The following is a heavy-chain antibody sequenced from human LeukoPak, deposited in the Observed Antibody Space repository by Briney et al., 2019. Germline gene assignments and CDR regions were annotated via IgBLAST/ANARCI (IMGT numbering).Heavy chain of an antibody. V-gene: IGHV4-31*03. Sequence: PSETLSLTCTVSGGSISSGSHYWSWVRQHPGRGLEWLGCIYDSRFTYYNPSLQSRVTISVDSSKNQLSLKLTSVTAADTAVYYCAGGFDRSKMGSWGQGALVIVSS. CDR1: GGSISSGSHY. CDR2: IYDSRFT. CDR3: AGGFDRSKMGS. D-gene: IGHD3-16*01. J-gene: IGHJ5*02.